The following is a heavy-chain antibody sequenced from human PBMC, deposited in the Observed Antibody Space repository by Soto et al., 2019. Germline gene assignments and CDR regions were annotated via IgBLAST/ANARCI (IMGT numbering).Heavy chain of an antibody. V-gene: IGHV3-13*05. CDR3: ARTDRDFYGLDV. CDR1: GFTFRNYD. J-gene: IGHJ6*02. Sequence: EVQLVESGGGLVQPGGSLRLSCEASGFTFRNYDMHWVRQGTGKGLEWVSGISAAGDPDYADSVEGRFTISRENAQNSCFLQMNSLRVGDTAVYYCARTDRDFYGLDVWGQGNTVIVSS. CDR2: ISAAGDP.